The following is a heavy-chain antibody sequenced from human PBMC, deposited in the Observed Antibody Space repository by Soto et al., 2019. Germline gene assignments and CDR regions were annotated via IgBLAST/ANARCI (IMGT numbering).Heavy chain of an antibody. CDR3: ARAPTYSTDYFDY. J-gene: IGHJ4*02. CDR1: GGSISSGGYS. CDR2: IYHSGST. D-gene: IGHD2-21*01. Sequence: SETLSLTCAVSGGSISSGGYSWSWIRQPPGKGLEWIGYIYHSGSTYYNPSLKSRVTISVDRSKNQFSLKLSSVTAADTAVYYCARAPTYSTDYFDYWGQGTLVTVSS. V-gene: IGHV4-30-2*01.